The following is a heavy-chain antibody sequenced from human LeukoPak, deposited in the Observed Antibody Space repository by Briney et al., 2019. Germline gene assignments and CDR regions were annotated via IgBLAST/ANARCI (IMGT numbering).Heavy chain of an antibody. Sequence: PGGSLRLSCAASGFTFSNYAMSWVRQAPGKGLEWVSVISGSGGSTNFADSVKGRFTSSRDNSKNTLYLQMNSLRDEDTAVYYCAFRPLGDCSSTTCYAFDYWGRGTLVTVSS. CDR3: AFRPLGDCSSTTCYAFDY. CDR1: GFTFSNYA. J-gene: IGHJ4*02. D-gene: IGHD2-2*01. CDR2: ISGSGGST. V-gene: IGHV3-23*01.